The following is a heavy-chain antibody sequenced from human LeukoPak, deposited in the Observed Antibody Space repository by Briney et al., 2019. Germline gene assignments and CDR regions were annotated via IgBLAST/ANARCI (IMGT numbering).Heavy chain of an antibody. V-gene: IGHV3-9*01. J-gene: IGHJ6*03. CDR1: GFTFDDYV. CDR3: AKGIVATIANGYMDV. CDR2: ISWNSGSI. Sequence: PGGSLRLSCAASGFTFDDYVMHWVRQAPGKGLEWVSGISWNSGSIGYADSVKGRFTISRDNAKNSLYLQMNSLRAEDTALYYCAKGIVATIANGYMDVWGKGTMVTVSS. D-gene: IGHD5-12*01.